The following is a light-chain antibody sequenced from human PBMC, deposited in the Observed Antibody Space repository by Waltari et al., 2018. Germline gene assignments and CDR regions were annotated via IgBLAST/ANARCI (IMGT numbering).Light chain of an antibody. CDR2: LNS. Sequence: DIVLTQSPLSLPVTPGEPASISCRSSQSLLHTNGYNFLDWYLQKPGQSPQLLIYLNSFRASGVPDRFSGSGAGTDFTLKISRMEAEDVGVYYCMQSLQTPRTFGQGTKLEIK. CDR1: QSLLHTNGYNF. J-gene: IGKJ2*01. CDR3: MQSLQTPRT. V-gene: IGKV2-28*01.